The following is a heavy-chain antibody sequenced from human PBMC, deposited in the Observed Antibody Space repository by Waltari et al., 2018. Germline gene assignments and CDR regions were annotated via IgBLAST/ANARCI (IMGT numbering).Heavy chain of an antibody. V-gene: IGHV2-5*01. CDR3: AHSLDSSSWPLPAYYYYYMDV. CDR1: GFSLSTSGVG. J-gene: IGHJ6*03. CDR2: IYWNDDK. D-gene: IGHD6-13*01. Sequence: QITLKESGPTLVKPTQTLTLTCTFSGFSLSTSGVGVGWIRQPPGKALEWLALIYWNDDKRYSPSLKSRLTITKDTSKNQVVLTMTNMDPVDTATYYCAHSLDSSSWPLPAYYYYYMDVWGKGTTVTVSS.